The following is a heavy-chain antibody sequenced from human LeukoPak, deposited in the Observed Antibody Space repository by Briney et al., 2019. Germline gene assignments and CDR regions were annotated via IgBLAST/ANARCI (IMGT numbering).Heavy chain of an antibody. CDR2: IYYSGST. J-gene: IGHJ4*02. V-gene: IGHV4-31*03. Sequence: KSSETLSLTCTVSGGSISSGGYYWSWIRQHPGKGLEWIGYIYYSGSTYYNPNPSLKSRVTISVDTSKNQFSLKLSSVTAADTAVYYCARVVPAAMAFDYWGQGTLVTVSS. CDR3: ARVVPAAMAFDY. CDR1: GGSISSGGYY. D-gene: IGHD2-2*01.